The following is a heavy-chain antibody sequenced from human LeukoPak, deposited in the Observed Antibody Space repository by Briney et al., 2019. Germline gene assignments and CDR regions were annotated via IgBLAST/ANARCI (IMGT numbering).Heavy chain of an antibody. Sequence: PSATLSLTWTVSCGSITSTSYYWGWIRQPPGKGLEWIERIYYSGSTYYDPSLKSGVTISVDTSKNQFSLKLSSVTAADTAVYYCARQTRGSDGSGYYKTYFDYWGQGTLVTVSS. CDR1: CGSITSTSYY. CDR3: ARQTRGSDGSGYYKTYFDY. D-gene: IGHD3-3*01. J-gene: IGHJ4*02. CDR2: IYYSGST. V-gene: IGHV4-39*01.